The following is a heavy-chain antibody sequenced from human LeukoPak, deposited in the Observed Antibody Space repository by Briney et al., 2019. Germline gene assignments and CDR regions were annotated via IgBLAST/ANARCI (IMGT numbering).Heavy chain of an antibody. Sequence: GGSLRLSCAASGFTFSSYAMSWVRQAPGKGLEWVSAISGSGGSTYYADSVKGRFTISRDNSKNTLYLQMNSLRAEDTAVYYCARATPFWSGYYTAFDIWGQGTMVTVSS. CDR1: GFTFSSYA. CDR3: ARATPFWSGYYTAFDI. V-gene: IGHV3-23*01. J-gene: IGHJ3*02. D-gene: IGHD3-3*01. CDR2: ISGSGGST.